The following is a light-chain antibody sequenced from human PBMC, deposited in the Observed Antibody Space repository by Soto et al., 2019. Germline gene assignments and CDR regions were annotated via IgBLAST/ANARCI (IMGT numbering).Light chain of an antibody. CDR1: QSVATN. J-gene: IGKJ1*01. Sequence: EIVMTQSPATLSVSPGERATLSFRASQSVATNLAWYQQKPGQAPRLLIHGASTRAPGFPARFSGSGSGTEFTLTISSLQSEDFAVYYCQHYYNWPRTFGQGTKVDIK. CDR3: QHYYNWPRT. V-gene: IGKV3-15*01. CDR2: GAS.